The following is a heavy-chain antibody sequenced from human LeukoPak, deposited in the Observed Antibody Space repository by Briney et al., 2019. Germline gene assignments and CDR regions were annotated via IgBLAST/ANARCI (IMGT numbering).Heavy chain of an antibody. J-gene: IGHJ4*02. CDR3: ARGSDGIAVAGPIDY. CDR1: GFTFDDYG. CDR2: INWNGGST. V-gene: IGHV3-20*04. Sequence: PGGSLRLSCAASGFTFDDYGMSWVRQAPGKGLEWVSGINWNGGSTGYADSVKGRFTISRDNAKNSLYLQMNSLRAEDTAVYYCARGSDGIAVAGPIDYWGQGTLVTVSS. D-gene: IGHD6-19*01.